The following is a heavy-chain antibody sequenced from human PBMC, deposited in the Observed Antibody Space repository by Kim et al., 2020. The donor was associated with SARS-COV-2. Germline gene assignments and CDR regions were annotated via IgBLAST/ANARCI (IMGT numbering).Heavy chain of an antibody. CDR3: ARATSVAGTFSGYYYYGMDV. V-gene: IGHV3-13*01. CDR2: IGTAGDT. CDR1: GFTFSSYD. D-gene: IGHD6-19*01. Sequence: GGSLRLSCAASGFTFSSYDMHWVRQATGKGLEWVSAIGTAGDTYYPGSVKGRFTISRENAKNSLYLQMNSLRAGDTAVYYCARATSVAGTFSGYYYYGMDVWGQGTTVTVSS. J-gene: IGHJ6*02.